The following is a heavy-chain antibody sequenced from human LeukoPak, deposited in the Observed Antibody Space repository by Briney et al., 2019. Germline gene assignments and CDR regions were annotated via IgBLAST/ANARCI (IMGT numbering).Heavy chain of an antibody. CDR1: GFTFSTYS. Sequence: GGSLRLSCAASGFTFSTYSMSWVRQAPAKGLEWVSAISGSDDRTNYADSVKGRFSISRDNPKNMLFLQMASLRADDSAVYYCAKAFREYSSTSYSAFDIWGQGTMVTVSS. D-gene: IGHD6-6*01. V-gene: IGHV3-23*01. J-gene: IGHJ3*02. CDR2: ISGSDDRT. CDR3: AKAFREYSSTSYSAFDI.